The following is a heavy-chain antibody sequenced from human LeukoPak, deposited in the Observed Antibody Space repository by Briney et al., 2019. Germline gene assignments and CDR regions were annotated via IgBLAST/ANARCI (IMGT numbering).Heavy chain of an antibody. D-gene: IGHD2-2*01. CDR1: GGSFSDYY. CDR3: ARGFLLVHQDIDS. V-gene: IGHV4-34*01. Sequence: SETLSLTCAVYGGSFSDYYWNCIRQPPGKGREWIGEINHSGNTNYNPSLKSRVTTSVDVSKTQFSLKLRSVTAADTAVYYCARGFLLVHQDIDSWGQGTLVTVSS. CDR2: INHSGNT. J-gene: IGHJ4*02.